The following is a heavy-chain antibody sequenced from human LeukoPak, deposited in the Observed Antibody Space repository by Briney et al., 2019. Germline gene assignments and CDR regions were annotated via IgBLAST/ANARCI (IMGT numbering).Heavy chain of an antibody. CDR2: INAGNGNT. CDR1: GYTFTSYA. D-gene: IGHD4-17*01. J-gene: IGHJ4*02. CDR3: ARDYGDYVWGYYFDY. V-gene: IGHV1-3*03. Sequence: ASVKVSCKASGYTFTSYAMHWVRQAPGQRLEWMGWINAGNGNTKYSQEFQGRVTITRDTSASTAYMELSSLRSEDMAVYYCARDYGDYVWGYYFDYWGQGTLVTVSS.